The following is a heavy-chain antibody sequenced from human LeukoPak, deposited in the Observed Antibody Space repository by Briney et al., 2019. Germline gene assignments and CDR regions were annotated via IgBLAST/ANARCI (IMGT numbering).Heavy chain of an antibody. CDR2: ISGSGGST. J-gene: IGHJ3*02. CDR1: GFTFSSYG. D-gene: IGHD5-18*01. V-gene: IGHV3-23*01. CDR3: ARAGPVVDTAIAFLRLPRRNAFDI. Sequence: GGTLRLSCAASGFTFSSYGMSWVRQAPGKGLEWVSAISGSGGSTYYADSVKGRFTISRDNAKNSLYLQMNSLRAEDTAVYYCARAGPVVDTAIAFLRLPRRNAFDIWGQGTMVTVSS.